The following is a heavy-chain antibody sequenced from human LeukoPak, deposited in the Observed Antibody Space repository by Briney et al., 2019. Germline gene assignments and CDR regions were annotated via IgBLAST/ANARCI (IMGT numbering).Heavy chain of an antibody. V-gene: IGHV3-23*01. CDR2: ISGSGGST. Sequence: GGSLRLSCAASGFTFSSYAMSWVRQAPGKGLEWVSAISGSGGSTYYADSVKGRFTISRDNSKNTLYLQMSSLRAEDTAVYYCAREGYYDSSGIRYYYGMDVWGQGTTVTVSS. CDR1: GFTFSSYA. J-gene: IGHJ6*02. CDR3: AREGYYDSSGIRYYYGMDV. D-gene: IGHD3-22*01.